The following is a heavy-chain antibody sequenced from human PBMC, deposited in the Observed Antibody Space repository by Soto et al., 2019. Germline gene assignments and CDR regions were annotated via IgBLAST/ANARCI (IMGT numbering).Heavy chain of an antibody. D-gene: IGHD6-6*01. V-gene: IGHV1-69*13. Sequence: SVKVSCKASGGTFSSYAISWVRQAPGQGLEWMGGIIPIFGTANYAQKFQGRVTITADESTSTVYMELSSLRSEDTAVYYCAGGNEYSCSDRKRDAFDIWGQGTMVTVSS. CDR1: GGTFSSYA. J-gene: IGHJ3*02. CDR2: IIPIFGTA. CDR3: AGGNEYSCSDRKRDAFDI.